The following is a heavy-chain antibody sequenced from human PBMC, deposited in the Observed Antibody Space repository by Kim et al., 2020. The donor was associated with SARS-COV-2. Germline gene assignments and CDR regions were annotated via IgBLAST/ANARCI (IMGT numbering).Heavy chain of an antibody. D-gene: IGHD3-3*01. V-gene: IGHV4-30-4*01. Sequence: SETLSLTCTVSGGSISGGDCCWSWIRQPPGKGLDGIGYIYDSGSTYYNPSLKGRVTIAVDTSKNQFSLKLMSVPAADTSVYYCARARAPSITIVGVVIVHNFDYWRQGTLVTVSS. CDR1: GGSISGGDCC. J-gene: IGHJ4*02. CDR2: IYDSGST. CDR3: ARARAPSITIVGVVIVHNFDY.